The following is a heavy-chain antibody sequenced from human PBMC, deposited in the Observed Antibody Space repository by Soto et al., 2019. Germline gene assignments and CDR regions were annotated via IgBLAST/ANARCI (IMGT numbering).Heavy chain of an antibody. J-gene: IGHJ6*02. D-gene: IGHD1-1*01. V-gene: IGHV3-30*03. CDR3: AGALENPYFYYGLNV. CDR1: GFTFSTYA. Sequence: TGGSLRLSCAASGFTFSTYALSWVRQAPGKGLEWVAATTYDGGIKHYVDSVKGRFTISRDNSKNTLYLQMNSLRVEDTATYYCAGALENPYFYYGLNVWGQGTTVTVSS. CDR2: TTYDGGIK.